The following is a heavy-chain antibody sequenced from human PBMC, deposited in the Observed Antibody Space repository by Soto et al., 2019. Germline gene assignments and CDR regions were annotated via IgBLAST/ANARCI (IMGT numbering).Heavy chain of an antibody. J-gene: IGHJ6*02. CDR2: INPSGGGT. CDR1: GYTFTTYH. CDR3: ARAPLWGMDV. Sequence: VASVKVSCKASGYTFTTYHIHWVRQAPGRGLEWMGIINPSGGGTNYAQRLQGRVTMTTDTSTSTVNMELNNLRSEDTAVYYCARAPLWGMDVWGQGTTVTVSS. D-gene: IGHD3-10*01. V-gene: IGHV1-46*01.